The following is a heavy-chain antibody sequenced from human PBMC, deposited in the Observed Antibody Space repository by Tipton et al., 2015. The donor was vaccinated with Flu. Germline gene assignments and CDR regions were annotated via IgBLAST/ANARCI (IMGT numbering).Heavy chain of an antibody. J-gene: IGHJ6*02. Sequence: SLRLSCAASGFAFSEHYMNWIRQAPGKGLEWLSYVSSSGDSKFYADSVRGRFIISRDNAKNSIFLQLDSLRAEDTAIYYCARAGYGDSSNGMDVWGQGTTVTVSS. CDR3: ARAGYGDSSNGMDV. CDR1: GFAFSEHY. V-gene: IGHV3-11*01. D-gene: IGHD4-17*01. CDR2: VSSSGDSK.